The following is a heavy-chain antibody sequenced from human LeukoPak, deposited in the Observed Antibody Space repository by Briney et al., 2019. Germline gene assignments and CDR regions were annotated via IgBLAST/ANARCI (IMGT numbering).Heavy chain of an antibody. Sequence: GGSLRLSCAASGFTVSSNYMSWVRQAPGKGLEGVSVIYSGGSTYYADSVKGRFTISRDNSKNTLYLQMNSLRAEDTAVYYCARDRGAYYDSSGYYYGDAFDIWGQGTMVTVSS. CDR3: ARDRGAYYDSSGYYYGDAFDI. D-gene: IGHD3-22*01. J-gene: IGHJ3*02. CDR1: GFTVSSNY. CDR2: IYSGGST. V-gene: IGHV3-53*01.